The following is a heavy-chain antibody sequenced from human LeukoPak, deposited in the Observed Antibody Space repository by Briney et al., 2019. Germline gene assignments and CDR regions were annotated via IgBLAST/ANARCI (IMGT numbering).Heavy chain of an antibody. Sequence: GGSLRLSCAASGFTFSSYTMHWVRQAPGKGLEYVAAIISHGGSTYYANSVQGRFTISRDNSKNTLYLQMGSLRAEDKAVYYCARVMMGATKSNYNYYVMDVWGQGITVTVSS. CDR2: IISHGGST. J-gene: IGHJ6*02. D-gene: IGHD1-26*01. CDR3: ARVMMGATKSNYNYYVMDV. V-gene: IGHV3-64*01. CDR1: GFTFSSYT.